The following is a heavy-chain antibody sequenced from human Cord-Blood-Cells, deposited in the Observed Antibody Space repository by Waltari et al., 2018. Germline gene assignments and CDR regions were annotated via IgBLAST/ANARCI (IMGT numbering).Heavy chain of an antibody. CDR1: GYTFTSYG. CDR2: FSAYNGNT. D-gene: IGHD6-6*01. J-gene: IGHJ3*02. Sequence: QVQMVQSGAEEKKTGASVKVSCTASGYTFTSYGISWVRQAPGKGFEWMGWFSAYNGNTNDEQKLQGRVTMTADTATSTACMELRGRRADDTAVYYCARDKGEQLGHYDAFDIWGQGTMVTVSS. V-gene: IGHV1-18*04. CDR3: ARDKGEQLGHYDAFDI.